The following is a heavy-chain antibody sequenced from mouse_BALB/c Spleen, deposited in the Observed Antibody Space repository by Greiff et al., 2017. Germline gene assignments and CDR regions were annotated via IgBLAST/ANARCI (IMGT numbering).Heavy chain of an antibody. J-gene: IGHJ2*01. CDR3: ARDDY. Sequence: VHVKQSGAELVKPGASIKLSCTASGFNIKDTYMHWVKQRPEQGLEWIGRIDPANGNTKYDPKFQGKATITADTSSNTAYLQLSSLTSEDTAVYYCARDDYWGQGTTLTVSS. V-gene: IGHV14-3*02. CDR1: GFNIKDTY. CDR2: IDPANGNT.